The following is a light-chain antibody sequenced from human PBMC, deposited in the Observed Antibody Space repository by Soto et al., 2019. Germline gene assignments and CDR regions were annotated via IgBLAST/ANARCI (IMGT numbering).Light chain of an antibody. Sequence: EIVLTQSPATLSLSPGERATLSCRASQSVGTYLAWYQQKPGQAPRLLISDASTRATGIPARFSGSGSGADFTLTISSLETEDFAVYYCQQRSNWPRGITFGQGTRLEIK. V-gene: IGKV3-11*01. CDR2: DAS. CDR3: QQRSNWPRGIT. CDR1: QSVGTY. J-gene: IGKJ5*01.